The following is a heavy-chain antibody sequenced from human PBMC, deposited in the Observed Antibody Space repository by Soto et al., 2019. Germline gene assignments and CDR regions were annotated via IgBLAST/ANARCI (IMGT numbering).Heavy chain of an antibody. CDR2: IYYSGST. V-gene: IGHV4-39*01. D-gene: IGHD1-26*01. Sequence: SETLSLTCTVSGGSISSSSYYWGWIRQPPGKGLEWIGTIYYSGSTYYNPSLKSRVTISVDTSKNQFSLKLSSVTAADTAVYHCASTYSGSYSNWFDPWGQGTLVTVSS. CDR1: GGSISSSSYY. J-gene: IGHJ5*02. CDR3: ASTYSGSYSNWFDP.